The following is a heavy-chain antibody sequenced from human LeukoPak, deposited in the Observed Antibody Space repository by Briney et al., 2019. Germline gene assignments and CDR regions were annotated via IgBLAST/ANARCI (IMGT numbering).Heavy chain of an antibody. CDR2: IYPGDSDT. CDR3: ARRATGYDPNYASGPYYFDY. Sequence: GESLKISCKGSGYSFTSYWIGWVRQMPGKGLEWMGIIYPGDSDTRYSPSFQGQVTISADKSINTAYLQWSSLKASDTAIYYCARRATGYDPNYASGPYYFDYWGQGTLVTVSS. J-gene: IGHJ4*02. CDR1: GYSFTSYW. V-gene: IGHV5-51*01. D-gene: IGHD5-12*01.